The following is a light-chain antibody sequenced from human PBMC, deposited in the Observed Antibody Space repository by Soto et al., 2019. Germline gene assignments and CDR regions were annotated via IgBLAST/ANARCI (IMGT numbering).Light chain of an antibody. CDR1: QSVSSDY. Sequence: EIVLTQSPGTLSLSRGERATLSCRASQSVSSDYLAWYQQKPGQAPRLLIYGASSRATGIPDRFSGSGSGTDFTLTISRLEPEDFAVYHCQLYGSSPLTFGGGTKVEIK. CDR3: QLYGSSPLT. CDR2: GAS. V-gene: IGKV3-20*01. J-gene: IGKJ4*01.